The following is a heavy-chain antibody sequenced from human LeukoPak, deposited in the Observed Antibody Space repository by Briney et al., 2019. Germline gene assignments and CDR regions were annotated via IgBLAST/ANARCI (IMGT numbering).Heavy chain of an antibody. CDR3: ARTRYYYNSRSYGAPYYFDY. Sequence: SETLSLTCTVSGGSIPTSTYHWGWIRQSPGKGLEWIGSVHYSGGTYYNPSLKSRVTISVDTSKNQFSLKLSSVTAADTTVYYCARTRYYYNSRSYGAPYYFDYWGQGTLVTVSS. V-gene: IGHV4-39*01. CDR2: VHYSGGT. D-gene: IGHD3-10*01. J-gene: IGHJ4*02. CDR1: GGSIPTSTYH.